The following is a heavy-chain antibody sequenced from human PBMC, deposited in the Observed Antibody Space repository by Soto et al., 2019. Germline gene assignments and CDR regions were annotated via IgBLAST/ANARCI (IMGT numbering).Heavy chain of an antibody. D-gene: IGHD3-22*01. CDR2: IKSKTDGGTT. J-gene: IGHJ4*02. CDR3: TSVGYYDSSGYYDPLDY. Sequence: EVQLVESGGGLVKPGGSLRLSCAASGFTFSNAWMNWVRQAPGKGLEWVGRIKSKTDGGTTDYAAPVKGRFNISRDDSKNTLYLQMKSLKTEDTAVYYCTSVGYYDSSGYYDPLDYWGQGTLVTVSS. CDR1: GFTFSNAW. V-gene: IGHV3-15*07.